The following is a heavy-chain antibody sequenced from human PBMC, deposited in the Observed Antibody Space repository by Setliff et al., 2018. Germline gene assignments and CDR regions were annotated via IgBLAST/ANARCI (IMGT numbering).Heavy chain of an antibody. D-gene: IGHD3-10*01. CDR3: ARVESMVRGKNILRHFDY. CDR2: VTIYNGNT. J-gene: IGHJ4*02. CDR1: GYTFTDFG. Sequence: GASVKVSCKASGYTFTDFGINWVRQAPGQGLDWMGWVTIYNGNTKYAQNLQGRLTLSTDRSTNTVYMELGSLTTDDTAIYYCARVESMVRGKNILRHFDYWGQGTQVTVSS. V-gene: IGHV1-18*01.